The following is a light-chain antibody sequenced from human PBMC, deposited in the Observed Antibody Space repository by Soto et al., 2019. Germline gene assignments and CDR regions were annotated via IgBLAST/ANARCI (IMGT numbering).Light chain of an antibody. CDR1: QNINKN. CDR2: GAF. Sequence: DIQMTQSPSSLSAYVGDSVTISCRASQNINKNLNWYQQKSLKAPNLLIYGAFNFQSGVPSRYRGNGSGTDFTLAITDMQPEDFATYYCQQSFHTPYTFGHGTNLEI. V-gene: IGKV1-39*01. J-gene: IGKJ2*01. CDR3: QQSFHTPYT.